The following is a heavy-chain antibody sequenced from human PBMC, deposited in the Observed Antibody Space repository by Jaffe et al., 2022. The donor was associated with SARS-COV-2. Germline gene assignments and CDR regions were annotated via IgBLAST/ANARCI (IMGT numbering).Heavy chain of an antibody. CDR3: ARVGYDFWSGYAENDY. J-gene: IGHJ4*02. CDR2: ISSSSSYI. Sequence: EVQLVESGGGLVKPGGSLRLSCAASGFTFSSYSMNWVRQAPGKGLEWVSSISSSSSYIYYADSVKGRFTISRDNAKNSLYLQMNSLRAEDTAVYYCARVGYDFWSGYAENDYWGQGTLVTVSS. CDR1: GFTFSSYS. D-gene: IGHD3-3*01. V-gene: IGHV3-21*01.